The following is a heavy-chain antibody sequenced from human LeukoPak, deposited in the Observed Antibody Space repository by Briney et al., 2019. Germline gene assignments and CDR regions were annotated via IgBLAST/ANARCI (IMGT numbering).Heavy chain of an antibody. CDR3: TRYPTISGHYYFDY. CDR2: INTYNGDA. J-gene: IGHJ4*02. D-gene: IGHD2/OR15-2a*01. CDR1: GYTFTNYA. V-gene: IGHV1-18*01. Sequence: ASVKVSCKAFGYTFTNYAISWVRQAPGQGFEWLGWINTYNGDAKYPLNIQGRVSLTTDTFTSTAYMELWSLRPDDTAVYYCTRYPTISGHYYFDYWGQGTLVTVSS.